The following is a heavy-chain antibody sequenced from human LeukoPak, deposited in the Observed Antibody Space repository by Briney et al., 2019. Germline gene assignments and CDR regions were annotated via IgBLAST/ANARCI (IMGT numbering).Heavy chain of an antibody. V-gene: IGHV3-7*03. CDR1: GFTFSSYW. CDR3: AKNGAVYRYSSSWSRLFDY. CDR2: IKHDGSEK. D-gene: IGHD6-13*01. Sequence: GGSLRLSCAASGFTFSSYWMSWVRQAPGKGLEWVANIKHDGSEKYYVDSVKGRFTISRDNAKDSLYLQMNSLRVEDTALYYCAKNGAVYRYSSSWSRLFDYWGQGTLVTVSS. J-gene: IGHJ4*02.